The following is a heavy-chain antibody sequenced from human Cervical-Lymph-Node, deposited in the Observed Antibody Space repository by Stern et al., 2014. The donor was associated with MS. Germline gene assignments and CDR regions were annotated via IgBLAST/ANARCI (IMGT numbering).Heavy chain of an antibody. CDR2: INHSGST. CDR3: ARWVVTSVEVIDN. CDR1: GGSFSGYY. V-gene: IGHV4-34*01. D-gene: IGHD2-21*02. Sequence: QVQLQQWGAGLLKPSETLSLTCAVYGGSFSGYYWTWIRQPPGKGLEWIGEINHSGSTNYNPSLKSRVTISLDPSKNQVSLKLSSVTAADTAVYYCARWVVTSVEVIDNWGQGTLVTVSS. J-gene: IGHJ4*02.